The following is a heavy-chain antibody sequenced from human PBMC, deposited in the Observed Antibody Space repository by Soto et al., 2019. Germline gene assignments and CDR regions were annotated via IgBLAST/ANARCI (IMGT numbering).Heavy chain of an antibody. D-gene: IGHD1-1*01. CDR1: GVSISSYY. Sequence: SETLSLTCTVSGVSISSYYWNWIRQTPGKGLEWIGYIYYTGSTYYNPSLRSRVTMSIDTSQSQFSLNLASVTTADTAVYYCASRTVGFPFHYWGQGTLVTVSS. CDR3: ASRTVGFPFHY. V-gene: IGHV4-59*01. CDR2: IYYTGST. J-gene: IGHJ4*02.